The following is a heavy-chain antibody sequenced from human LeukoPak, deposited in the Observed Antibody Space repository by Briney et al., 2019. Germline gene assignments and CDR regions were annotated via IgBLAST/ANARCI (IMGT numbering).Heavy chain of an antibody. J-gene: IGHJ4*02. D-gene: IGHD3-10*01. CDR3: SKDSGPGSYYPTGDEY. Sequence: NPAGTLRLSCAASGFMFSNYAMTWVRQAPEKGLKWVSSISDSGGGTHYEDSVKGRFTISRDNSKNTLYLQMNSLRAEDTAVYYCSKDSGPGSYYPTGDEYWGQGILVTVSS. CDR2: ISDSGGGT. CDR1: GFMFSNYA. V-gene: IGHV3-23*01.